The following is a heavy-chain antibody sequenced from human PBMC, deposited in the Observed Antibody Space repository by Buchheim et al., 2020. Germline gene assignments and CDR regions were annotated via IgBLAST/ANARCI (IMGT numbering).Heavy chain of an antibody. D-gene: IGHD4-17*01. CDR1: GFTFSSYA. CDR2: ISSSSSYI. J-gene: IGHJ2*01. CDR3: ARDEDGGYFDP. V-gene: IGHV3-21*01. Sequence: VQLVESGGGVVQPGRSLRLSCAASGFTFSSYAMHWVRHAPGKGLEWVSSISSSSSYIYYADSVKGRFTTSRDNSKNTLYLQMNSLRAEDTAVYYCARDEDGGYFDPWGRGTL.